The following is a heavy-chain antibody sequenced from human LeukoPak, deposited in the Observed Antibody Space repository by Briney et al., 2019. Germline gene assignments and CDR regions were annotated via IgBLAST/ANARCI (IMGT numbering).Heavy chain of an antibody. CDR2: IYSGGST. V-gene: IGHV3-53*01. D-gene: IGHD2-15*01. Sequence: PGGSLRLSCAASGFTVSSNYMSWVRQAPGKGLEWVSVIYSGGSTYYADSVKGRFTISRDNSKNTLYLQMNSLRAEDTAVYYCARDGGSRSYAFDIWGQGTMVTVSS. CDR1: GFTVSSNY. CDR3: ARDGGSRSYAFDI. J-gene: IGHJ3*02.